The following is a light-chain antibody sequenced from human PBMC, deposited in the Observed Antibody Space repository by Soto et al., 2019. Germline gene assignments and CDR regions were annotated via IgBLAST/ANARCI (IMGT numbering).Light chain of an antibody. CDR2: DAS. Sequence: IQMTQSPSTLSASVGDRVSITCRASQSISSWLVWYQHKPGKAPKLLIYDASNLDSGVPSRFSGSGSGTEFSLTISNLQPDDCATYYCQQYENYWTFGQGTRVEIK. V-gene: IGKV1-5*01. CDR1: QSISSW. J-gene: IGKJ1*01. CDR3: QQYENYWT.